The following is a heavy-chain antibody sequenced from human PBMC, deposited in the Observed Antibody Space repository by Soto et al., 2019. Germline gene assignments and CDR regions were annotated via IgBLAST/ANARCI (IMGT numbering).Heavy chain of an antibody. J-gene: IGHJ5*02. Sequence: SETLSLTCAVSGGSITSGNSYSRSWIRQPPGKGLEWIGSISHTGSTSYNPSLKSRLTMSVDKSKNQFSLRLSSVTAADMAVYYCARAVAPYFGTWFDPWGQGILVTVSS. V-gene: IGHV4-30-2*01. D-gene: IGHD3-10*01. CDR2: ISHTGST. CDR3: ARAVAPYFGTWFDP. CDR1: GGSITSGNSYS.